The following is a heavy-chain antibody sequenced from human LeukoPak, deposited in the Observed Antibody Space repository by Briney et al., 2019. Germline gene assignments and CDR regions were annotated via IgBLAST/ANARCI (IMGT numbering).Heavy chain of an antibody. V-gene: IGHV3-21*01. Sequence: PGGSLRLSCAASGFTFSNYNMNWVRQAPGKGLEWVSSISSSSSSINYADSLKGRFTISRDNAKNSVYLQMNSLRAEDTAVYYCARAPDYNDNHWGQGTLVTVSS. J-gene: IGHJ5*02. CDR1: GFTFSNYN. CDR3: ARAPDYNDNH. D-gene: IGHD3-22*01. CDR2: ISSSSSSI.